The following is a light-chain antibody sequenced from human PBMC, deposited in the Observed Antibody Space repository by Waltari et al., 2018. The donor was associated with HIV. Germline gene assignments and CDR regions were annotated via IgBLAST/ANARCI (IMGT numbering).Light chain of an antibody. CDR1: QSVSSN. CDR2: GAS. J-gene: IGKJ4*01. Sequence: EIVMTQSPATLSVSPGERAALSCRASQSVSSNLLWYQQKPGQAPRVLIYGASTRATGIPARFSGSGSGTEFTLTISSLQSEYFAVYYCQQYNHWPRLTFGGGTKVEIK. V-gene: IGKV3-15*01. CDR3: QQYNHWPRLT.